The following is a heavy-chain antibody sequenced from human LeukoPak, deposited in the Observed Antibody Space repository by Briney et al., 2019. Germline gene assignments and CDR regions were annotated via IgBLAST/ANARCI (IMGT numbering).Heavy chain of an antibody. D-gene: IGHD6-13*01. V-gene: IGHV4-59*01. CDR3: ARGLVQQLVNGNDY. Sequence: SETLSLTCTVSGGSISSYYWSWIRQPPGKGLEWIGYIYYSGSTNYNPSLKGRVTISVDTSKNQFSLKLSSVTAADTAVYYCARGLVQQLVNGNDYWGQGTLVTVSS. J-gene: IGHJ4*02. CDR1: GGSISSYY. CDR2: IYYSGST.